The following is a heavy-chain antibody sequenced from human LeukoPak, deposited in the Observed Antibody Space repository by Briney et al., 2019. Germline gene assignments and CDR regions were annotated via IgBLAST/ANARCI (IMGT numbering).Heavy chain of an antibody. D-gene: IGHD6-19*01. Sequence: GGSLRLSCAASGFTFSSYAMSWVRQAPGKGLEWVSAISGSGGSTYYADSVKGRFTISRDNSRNTLYLQMNSLRAEDTAVYYCAKYSRSSPYSSGSPEDYFDYWGQGTLVTVFS. CDR1: GFTFSSYA. CDR2: ISGSGGST. V-gene: IGHV3-23*01. J-gene: IGHJ4*02. CDR3: AKYSRSSPYSSGSPEDYFDY.